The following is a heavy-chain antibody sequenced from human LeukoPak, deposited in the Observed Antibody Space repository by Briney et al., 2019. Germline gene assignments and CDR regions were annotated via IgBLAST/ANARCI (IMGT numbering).Heavy chain of an antibody. CDR2: IYYSGST. CDR1: GGSISSGDYY. V-gene: IGHV4-30-4*08. Sequence: PSETLSPTCTVSGGSISSGDYYWSWIRQPPGKGLEWIGYIYYSGSTYYNPSLKSRVTISVDTSKNQFSLKLSSVTAADTAVYYCARAFGSPPPTYYFDYWGQGTLVTVSS. CDR3: ARAFGSPPPTYYFDY. D-gene: IGHD3-16*01. J-gene: IGHJ4*02.